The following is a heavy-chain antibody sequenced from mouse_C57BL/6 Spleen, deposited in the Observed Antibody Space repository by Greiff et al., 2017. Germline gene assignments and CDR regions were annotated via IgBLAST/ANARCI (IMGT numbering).Heavy chain of an antibody. V-gene: IGHV1-80*01. Sequence: VQLQQSGAELVKPGASVKISCKASGYAFSSYWMNWVKQRPGKGLEWIGQIYPGDGDTNYNGKFKGKATLTADKSSSTAYMQLSSLTSEDSAVYFCARVIGSSYVCFDYGGQGTTLTVSS. CDR1: GYAFSSYW. CDR3: ARVIGSSYVCFDY. CDR2: IYPGDGDT. J-gene: IGHJ2*01. D-gene: IGHD1-1*01.